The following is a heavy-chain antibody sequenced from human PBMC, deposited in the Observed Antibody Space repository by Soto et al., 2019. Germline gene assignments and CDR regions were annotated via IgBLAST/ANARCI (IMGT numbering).Heavy chain of an antibody. CDR3: ARGGYSSSSGWFDP. V-gene: IGHV6-1*01. D-gene: IGHD6-6*01. Sequence: SQTLSLTCAISGDSVSSNSAAWNWIRQSPSRGLEWLGRTYYRSKWYNDYAVSVKSRITINPDTSKNQFSLQLNSVTPEDTAVNYCARGGYSSSSGWFDPWGQGTLVTVSS. CDR1: GDSVSSNSAA. J-gene: IGHJ5*02. CDR2: TYYRSKWYN.